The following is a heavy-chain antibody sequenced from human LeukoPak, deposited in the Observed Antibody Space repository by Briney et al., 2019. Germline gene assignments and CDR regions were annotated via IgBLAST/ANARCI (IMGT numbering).Heavy chain of an antibody. CDR3: TRDYAGASDY. V-gene: IGHV4-39*02. J-gene: IGHJ4*02. CDR2: ISYIGTT. Sequence: SETLSLTCSVSGGSISSSSHAWGWVRQPRGKGLEFIGRISYIGTTSYSPSLNTLVTISVDTSKNQFSLSLTSVTAADTAIYHCTRDYAGASDYCRRGALLTVSS. CDR1: GGSISSSSHA. D-gene: IGHD2-2*01.